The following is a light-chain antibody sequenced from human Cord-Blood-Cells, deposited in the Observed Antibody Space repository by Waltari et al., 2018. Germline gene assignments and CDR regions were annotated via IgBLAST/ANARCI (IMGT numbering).Light chain of an antibody. J-gene: IGKJ4*01. Sequence: DIQMTQSPSSLSASVGDSVTITCQASQDISNYFNWYQQKPGKEHKLLIYDASNLETGVPSRSSGIGSGTDFAFTISSLQPEDIAAYDCQQYDNLPLTFGGGTKVEIK. CDR3: QQYDNLPLT. CDR2: DAS. CDR1: QDISNY. V-gene: IGKV1-33*01.